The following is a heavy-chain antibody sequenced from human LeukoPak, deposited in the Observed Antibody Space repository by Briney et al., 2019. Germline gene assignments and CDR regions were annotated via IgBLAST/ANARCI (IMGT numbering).Heavy chain of an antibody. CDR2: INHSAST. CDR1: GGSFSGYY. Sequence: SETLSLTCAVYGGSFSGYYWSWIRQPPGKGLEWIGEINHSASTNYNPSLKSRVTISVDTSKNQFSLKLSSVTAADTAVYYCARGECSSTSCYWRYYYGMDVWGQGTTVTVSS. J-gene: IGHJ6*02. V-gene: IGHV4-34*01. D-gene: IGHD2-2*01. CDR3: ARGECSSTSCYWRYYYGMDV.